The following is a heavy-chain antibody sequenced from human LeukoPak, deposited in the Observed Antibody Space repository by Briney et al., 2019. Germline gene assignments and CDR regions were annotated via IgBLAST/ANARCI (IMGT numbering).Heavy chain of an antibody. CDR3: ARGTDDYYDSRIDY. V-gene: IGHV1-69*13. CDR2: IIPIFGTA. D-gene: IGHD3-22*01. J-gene: IGHJ4*02. Sequence: SVKVSCKASGGTFGSYAISWVRQAPGQGLEWMGGIIPIFGTANYAQKFQGRVTITADESTSTAYMELSSLRSEDTAVYYCARGTDDYYDSRIDYWGQGTLVTVSS. CDR1: GGTFGSYA.